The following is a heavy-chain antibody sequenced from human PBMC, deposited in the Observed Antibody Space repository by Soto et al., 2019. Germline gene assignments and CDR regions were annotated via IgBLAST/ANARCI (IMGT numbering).Heavy chain of an antibody. CDR2: IIPIFGTA. V-gene: IGHV1-69*13. Sequence: SVKVSCKASGGTFSSYAISWVRQAPGQGLEWMGGIIPIFGTANYAQKFQGRVTITADESTSTAYMELSSLRSEDTAVYYCARGITAPIAAAGNPDYDYYGIDVWGQGTRVTVSS. D-gene: IGHD6-13*01. J-gene: IGHJ6*02. CDR1: GGTFSSYA. CDR3: ARGITAPIAAAGNPDYDYYGIDV.